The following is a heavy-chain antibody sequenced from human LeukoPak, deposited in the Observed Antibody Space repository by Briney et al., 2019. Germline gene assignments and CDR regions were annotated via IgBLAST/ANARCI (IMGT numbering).Heavy chain of an antibody. CDR3: ARDPPYSAFDY. J-gene: IGHJ4*02. Sequence: PSGTLSLTCAVSGGSISSSNWWSWVRQPPGKGLEWIGEIYHSGSTNYNPSLESRVTISVDKSKNQFSLKLSSVTAADTAVYYCARDPPYSAFDYWGQGTLVTVSS. CDR2: IYHSGST. CDR1: GGSISSSNW. V-gene: IGHV4-4*02. D-gene: IGHD6-13*01.